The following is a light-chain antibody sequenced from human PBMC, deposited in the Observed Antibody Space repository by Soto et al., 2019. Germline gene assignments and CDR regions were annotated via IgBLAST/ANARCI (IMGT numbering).Light chain of an antibody. CDR2: GAS. Sequence: EVVLTQSPGTLSFSPVERSTRSCIASQSVSSSYLAWYQQKPGQAPRLLIYGASTRATGIPARFSGSGSGTDFTLTISSLQSEDFAVYYCQQYNAWPPLTFGGGTKVDIK. V-gene: IGKV3-15*01. CDR1: QSVSSSY. J-gene: IGKJ4*01. CDR3: QQYNAWPPLT.